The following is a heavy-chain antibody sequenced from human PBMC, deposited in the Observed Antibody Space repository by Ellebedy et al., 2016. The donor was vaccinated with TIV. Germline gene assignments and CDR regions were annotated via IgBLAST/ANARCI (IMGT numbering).Heavy chain of an antibody. J-gene: IGHJ3*02. CDR2: LHHSETP. D-gene: IGHD2-21*01. CDR1: GGFFSNFS. CDR3: ARGRPFCRGDQCRHPLSTAFDI. Sequence: GSLRLSCIVYGGFFSNFSLSWLRQPPGRGLEWIAELHHSETPDYNPSLKGRVTISHDTSDEQFSLNLTSVTAADTALYFCARGRPFCRGDQCRHPLSTAFDIWGQGTTVTVSS. V-gene: IGHV4-34*01.